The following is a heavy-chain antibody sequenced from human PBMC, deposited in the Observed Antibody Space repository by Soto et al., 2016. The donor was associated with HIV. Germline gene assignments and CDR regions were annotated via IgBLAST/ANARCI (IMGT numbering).Heavy chain of an antibody. CDR2: MSNDGFSK. CDR3: AKESGTSGRAGWFDP. Sequence: VQLVESGGGVVQPGTSLRLSCVASDNYIIHWVRQAPGEGLEWVAAMSNDGFSKYYADSVKGRFTISRDNSKNTVFLQMDSLRDEDRAVYFCAKESGTSGRAGWFDP. D-gene: IGHD3-10*01. CDR1: DNYI. J-gene: IGHJ5*02. V-gene: IGHV3-30*04.